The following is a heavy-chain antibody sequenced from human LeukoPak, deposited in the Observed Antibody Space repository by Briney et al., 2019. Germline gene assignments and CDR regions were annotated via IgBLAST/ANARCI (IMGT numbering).Heavy chain of an antibody. Sequence: GGSLRLSCAASGFTFSSYWMHWVRQAPGKGLVWVSRINTDGSSTSYADSVKGRFTISRDNAKNTLYLQMNSLRAEDTAVYYCARAGGYCSSTSCSNWFDPWGQGTLVTVSS. CDR2: INTDGSST. CDR1: GFTFSSYW. CDR3: ARAGGYCSSTSCSNWFDP. V-gene: IGHV3-74*01. D-gene: IGHD2-2*01. J-gene: IGHJ5*02.